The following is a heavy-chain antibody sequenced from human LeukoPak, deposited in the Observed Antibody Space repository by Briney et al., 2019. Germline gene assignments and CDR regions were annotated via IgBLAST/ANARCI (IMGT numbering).Heavy chain of an antibody. D-gene: IGHD3-3*02. Sequence: GGSLRLSCAASGFTFSSYSMNWVRQAPGKGLEWVSHITASGTAMFYADSVKGRFTISRDNAKNSLYLQMNSLRAEDSAVYYCARDFFHSDISRPFDYWGQGTLVTVSS. V-gene: IGHV3-48*01. CDR2: ITASGTAM. CDR1: GFTFSSYS. J-gene: IGHJ4*02. CDR3: ARDFFHSDISRPFDY.